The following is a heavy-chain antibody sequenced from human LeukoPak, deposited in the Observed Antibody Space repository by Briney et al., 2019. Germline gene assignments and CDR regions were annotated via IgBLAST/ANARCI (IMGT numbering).Heavy chain of an antibody. D-gene: IGHD5-12*01. Sequence: GGSLRLSCAASGFSFSRYSMKWVRQAPGKGLEWVSYIGDSSAMYYADSVRGRSTISRDNAKNSLFLQMSSLRVEDTGVYYCARDGGYSGYDADCWGPGTLVTVSS. V-gene: IGHV3-48*01. CDR2: IGDSSAM. CDR3: ARDGGYSGYDADC. CDR1: GFSFSRYS. J-gene: IGHJ4*02.